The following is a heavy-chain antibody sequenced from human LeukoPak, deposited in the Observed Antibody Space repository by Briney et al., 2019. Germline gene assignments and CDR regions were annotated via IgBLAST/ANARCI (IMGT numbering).Heavy chain of an antibody. Sequence: KPSETLSLTCTVSGGSISSYYWSWIRQPPGKGLEWIGYIYYSGSTNYNPSLKSRVTISVDTSKNQFSLKLSSVTAADTAVYYCARHQRYRTYYYYGMDVWGQGTTVTVSS. V-gene: IGHV4-59*08. D-gene: IGHD1-1*01. CDR2: IYYSGST. CDR1: GGSISSYY. CDR3: ARHQRYRTYYYYGMDV. J-gene: IGHJ6*02.